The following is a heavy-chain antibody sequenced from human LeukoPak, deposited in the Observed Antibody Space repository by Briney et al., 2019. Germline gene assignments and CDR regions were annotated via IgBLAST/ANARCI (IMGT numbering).Heavy chain of an antibody. D-gene: IGHD6-13*01. Sequence: ASVKVSCKVSGYTLTELPMHWVRQAPGKGLEWMGGFDPEDGETIYAQKFQGRVTMTEDTSTDTAYMELSSLRSEDTAVYYCATASWREGHGGAFDIWGQGTMVTVSS. J-gene: IGHJ3*02. CDR1: GYTLTELP. CDR2: FDPEDGET. V-gene: IGHV1-24*01. CDR3: ATASWREGHGGAFDI.